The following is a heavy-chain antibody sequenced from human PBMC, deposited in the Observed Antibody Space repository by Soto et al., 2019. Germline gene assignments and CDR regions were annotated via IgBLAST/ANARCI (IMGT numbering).Heavy chain of an antibody. CDR1: GGSISSYY. D-gene: IGHD5-12*01. CDR2: IYYSRST. J-gene: IGHJ4*02. CDR3: ARGRGYSGYDGDY. Sequence: SETLSLTCTVSGGSISSYYWSWIRQPPGKGLEWIGYIYYSRSTNYNPSLKSRVTISVDTSKNQFSLKLSSVTAADTAVYYCARGRGYSGYDGDYWGQGTLVTVSS. V-gene: IGHV4-59*01.